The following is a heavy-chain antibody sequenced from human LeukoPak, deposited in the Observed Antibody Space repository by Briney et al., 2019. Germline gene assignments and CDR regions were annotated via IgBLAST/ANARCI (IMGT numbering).Heavy chain of an antibody. CDR1: GGSISGHY. J-gene: IGHJ6*02. V-gene: IGHV4-59*11. CDR2: SHYSGRP. Sequence: PSETLSLTCTVSGGSISGHYWTWIRQPPGKGLEWIGQSHYSGRPDYNPSLKSRVIISVDTSKNQLSLKVTSVTGADTAVYYCARFGVDYDMDVWGQGTTVTVSS. CDR3: ARFGVDYDMDV. D-gene: IGHD3-16*01.